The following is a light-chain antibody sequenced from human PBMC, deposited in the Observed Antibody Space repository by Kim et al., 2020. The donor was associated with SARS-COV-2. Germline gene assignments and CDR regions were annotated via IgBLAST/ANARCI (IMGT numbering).Light chain of an antibody. Sequence: PGERATLSCRASQSVTSNNLAWFQQKPGQAPGLLIYGTSSRATGIPDRFSGSGSGTDFTLTISRLEPEAFAVYYCQQSDNSPYTFGQGTKLE. J-gene: IGKJ2*01. CDR2: GTS. V-gene: IGKV3-20*01. CDR3: QQSDNSPYT. CDR1: QSVTSNN.